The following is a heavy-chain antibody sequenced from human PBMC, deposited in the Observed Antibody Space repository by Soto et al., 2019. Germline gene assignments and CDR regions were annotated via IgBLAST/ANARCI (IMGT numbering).Heavy chain of an antibody. J-gene: IGHJ4*02. Sequence: SETLSLTCTVSGDSIRSSYWTWIRQAPGRGLEWIGDIYHTGTTNYNPSLKSRVSISVDTSKNQFSLRLRSVTAADMAIYFCAKISAGSTDETMFTVFDHWGQGTLVTVSS. V-gene: IGHV4-59*03. CDR2: IYHTGTT. CDR3: AKISAGSTDETMFTVFDH. D-gene: IGHD6-13*01. CDR1: GDSIRSSY.